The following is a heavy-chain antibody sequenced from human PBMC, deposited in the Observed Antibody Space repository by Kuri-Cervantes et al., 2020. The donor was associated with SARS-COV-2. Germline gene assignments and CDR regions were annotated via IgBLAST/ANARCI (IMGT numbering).Heavy chain of an antibody. V-gene: IGHV1-69*05. Sequence: SVKVSCKASGGTFSSYAITWVRQAPGQGLEWMGGIIPIFGTANYAQKFQGRVTITTDESTSTAYMELSSLRSEDTAVYYCASFYGGNSGDAFDIWGQGTMVTVSS. CDR1: GGTFSSYA. CDR2: IIPIFGTA. CDR3: ASFYGGNSGDAFDI. D-gene: IGHD4-23*01. J-gene: IGHJ3*02.